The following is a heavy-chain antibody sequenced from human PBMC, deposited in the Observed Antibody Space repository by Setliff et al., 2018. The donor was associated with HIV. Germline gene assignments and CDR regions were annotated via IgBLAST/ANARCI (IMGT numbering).Heavy chain of an antibody. V-gene: IGHV3-74*01. CDR2: VNSDGSSK. D-gene: IGHD5-12*01. CDR1: GFTFDKYW. Sequence: GSLRLSCAASGFTFDKYWMHWVRQAPGKGLVWVSRVNSDGSSKTYADSVKDRFTISRDNAKNTLYLQMNSLRVEDTGVYYCHSGYDTEEQSYFDYWGQGTLVTVSS. CDR3: HSGYDTEEQSYFDY. J-gene: IGHJ4*02.